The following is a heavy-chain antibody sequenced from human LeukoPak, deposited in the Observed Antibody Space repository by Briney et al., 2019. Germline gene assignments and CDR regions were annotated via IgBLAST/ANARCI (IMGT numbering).Heavy chain of an antibody. J-gene: IGHJ4*02. V-gene: IGHV3-21*01. Sequence: GGSVRLSCAASGFTFSSYSMNWVRQAPGKGLEWVSSISSSSSYIYYADSVKGRFTISRDNAKNSLYLQMNSLRAEDTAVYYCVVRGYSGYDDFWGQGTLVTVSS. CDR3: VVRGYSGYDDF. CDR2: ISSSSSYI. D-gene: IGHD5-12*01. CDR1: GFTFSSYS.